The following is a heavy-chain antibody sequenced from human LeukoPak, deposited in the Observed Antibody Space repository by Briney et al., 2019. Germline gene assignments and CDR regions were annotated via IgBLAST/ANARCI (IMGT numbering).Heavy chain of an antibody. CDR2: IKQDGSEK. CDR1: GFTFSIYS. Sequence: GGSLRLSCGASGFTFSIYSMSWVRQAPGKGREWVANIKQDGSEKYYVDSVKGRFTISRDNAKNSLYLQMNSLRAEDTAVYYCARRYSTLFDYWGQGTLVTVSS. D-gene: IGHD5-12*01. J-gene: IGHJ4*02. CDR3: ARRYSTLFDY. V-gene: IGHV3-7*03.